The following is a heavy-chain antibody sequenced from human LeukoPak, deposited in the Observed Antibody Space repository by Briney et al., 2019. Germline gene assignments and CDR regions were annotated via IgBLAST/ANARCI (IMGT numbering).Heavy chain of an antibody. CDR1: GGSISSSSYY. J-gene: IGHJ4*02. Sequence: SETLSLTCTVSGGSISSSSYYWDWIRQPPGKGLEWIGRIYYSGNTYYNPSLKSRVTISVDTSKNQFSLKLNSVTAADTAVYYCARDYSGAGTVGATSGYWGQGTLVTVSS. V-gene: IGHV4-39*02. D-gene: IGHD1-26*01. CDR2: IYYSGNT. CDR3: ARDYSGAGTVGATSGY.